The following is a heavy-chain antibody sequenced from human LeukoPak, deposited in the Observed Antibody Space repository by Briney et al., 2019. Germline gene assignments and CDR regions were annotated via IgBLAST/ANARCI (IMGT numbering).Heavy chain of an antibody. CDR2: INHSGST. D-gene: IGHD5-24*01. CDR3: ARGEGARDGYNYEGPFYFDY. J-gene: IGHJ4*02. Sequence: SETLSLTCAVYGGPFSDYYWSWIRQPPGKGLEWLGKINHSGSTNYRPSLKSRVTISIDTSKNQFSLKLKSMTAADTAVYYCARGEGARDGYNYEGPFYFDYWGQGTLVTVSS. CDR1: GGPFSDYY. V-gene: IGHV4-34*01.